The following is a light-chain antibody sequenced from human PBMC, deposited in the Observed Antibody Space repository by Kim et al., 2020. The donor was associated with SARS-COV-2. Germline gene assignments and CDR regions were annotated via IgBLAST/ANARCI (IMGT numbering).Light chain of an antibody. Sequence: GQRVPLSYSGSKPNNGSNYVNREQQLPGTGPKLLIYRNNKRPSGVPDRFSGSRSGTSASLAISGLRSEDEADYYCAAWDDSLSGRVFGTGTKVTVL. CDR2: RNN. V-gene: IGLV1-47*01. CDR3: AAWDDSLSGRV. CDR1: KPNNGSNY. J-gene: IGLJ1*01.